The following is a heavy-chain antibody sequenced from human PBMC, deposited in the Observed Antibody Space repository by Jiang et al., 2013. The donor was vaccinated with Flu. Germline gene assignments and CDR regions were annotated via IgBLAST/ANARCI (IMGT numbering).Heavy chain of an antibody. Sequence: AFIRYDGSNKYYADSVKGRFTISRDNSKNTLYLQMNSLRAEDTAVYYCAKVVPAARYYMDVWGKGTTVTVSS. CDR2: IRYDGSNK. D-gene: IGHD2-2*01. CDR3: AKVVPAARYYMDV. J-gene: IGHJ6*03. V-gene: IGHV3-30*02.